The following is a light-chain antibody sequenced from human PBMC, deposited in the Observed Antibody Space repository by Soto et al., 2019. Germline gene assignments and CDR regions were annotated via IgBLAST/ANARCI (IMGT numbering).Light chain of an antibody. V-gene: IGLV1-51*01. CDR3: GTWESSRNWV. J-gene: IGLJ3*02. Sequence: QSVLTQPPSASGTPGQRITISCSGSSSNIGDNPVNWYQQLPGAAPKLLIYDNIKRPSGIPDRFSGSKSGTSATLVITGLQTGDEADYYCGTWESSRNWVFGGGTKLTVL. CDR1: SSNIGDNP. CDR2: DNI.